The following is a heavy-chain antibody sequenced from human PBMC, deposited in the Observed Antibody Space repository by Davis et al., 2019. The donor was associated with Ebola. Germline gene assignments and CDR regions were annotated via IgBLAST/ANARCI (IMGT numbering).Heavy chain of an antibody. J-gene: IGHJ6*02. V-gene: IGHV3-48*04. Sequence: GESLKISCAASGFTFSSYAMSWVRQAPGKGLEWISYINSKSSTTHYADSVKGRFTISTDNAKNSLYLQMNSLRAEDTAVYYCARDVGVVPAAMTLDVWGQGTTVNVSS. CDR3: ARDVGVVPAAMTLDV. CDR1: GFTFSSYA. CDR2: INSKSSTT. D-gene: IGHD2-2*01.